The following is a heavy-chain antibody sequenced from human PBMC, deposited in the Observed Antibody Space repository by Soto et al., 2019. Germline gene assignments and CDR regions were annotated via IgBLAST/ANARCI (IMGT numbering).Heavy chain of an antibody. CDR2: ISATGGST. CDR1: GFTFDNYA. Sequence: VQLVESGGGVAQPGRSLRLSCAASGFTFDNYAMNWVRQAPGKGLEWVSGISATGGSTYYAASVRGRFGISRDNSKNTLDLQMNSLRAEDTAVYYCARSLDVFLWLGELLSLGFDSWGQGTLVTASS. J-gene: IGHJ4*02. CDR3: ARSLDVFLWLGELLSLGFDS. D-gene: IGHD3-10*01. V-gene: IGHV3-23*04.